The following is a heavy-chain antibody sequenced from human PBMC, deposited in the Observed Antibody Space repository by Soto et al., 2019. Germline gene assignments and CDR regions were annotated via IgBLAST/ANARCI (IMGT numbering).Heavy chain of an antibody. CDR2: IIPIFGTA. CDR1: GGTFSSYA. Sequence: SVKVSCKASGGTFSSYAISWVRQAPGQGLEWMGGIIPIFGTANYAQKFQGRVTITADESTSTAYMELSSLRSEDTAVYYCARGSGYSGYVPPAGFAYWGQGTLVTVSS. CDR3: ARGSGYSGYVPPAGFAY. J-gene: IGHJ4*02. D-gene: IGHD5-12*01. V-gene: IGHV1-69*13.